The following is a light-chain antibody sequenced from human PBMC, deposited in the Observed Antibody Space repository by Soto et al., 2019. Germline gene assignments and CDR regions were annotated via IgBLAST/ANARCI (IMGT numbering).Light chain of an antibody. CDR3: QQYNNWPLT. J-gene: IGKJ4*01. CDR2: GAS. V-gene: IGKV3-15*01. Sequence: ETVMTQSPVTLSVSPGERATLSCRASQSVGSTLAWYQQKLGQAPRLLIYGASTRAAGIPARFSGSGSGTEFTLTISSLQSEDFAVYYCQQYNNWPLTFGGGTKVDIQ. CDR1: QSVGST.